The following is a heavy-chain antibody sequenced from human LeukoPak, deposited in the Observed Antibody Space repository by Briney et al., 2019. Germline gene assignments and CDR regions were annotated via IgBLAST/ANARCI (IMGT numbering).Heavy chain of an antibody. CDR3: AKVPCSGGSCPPRGAFDI. Sequence: GGSLRLSCAASGFSFSDVWMSWVRQAPGKGLEWVSAISGSGGSTYYADSVKGRFTISRDNSKNTLYLQMNSLRAEDTAVYYCAKVPCSGGSCPPRGAFDIWGQGTMVTVSS. CDR2: ISGSGGST. J-gene: IGHJ3*02. CDR1: GFSFSDVW. V-gene: IGHV3-23*01. D-gene: IGHD2-15*01.